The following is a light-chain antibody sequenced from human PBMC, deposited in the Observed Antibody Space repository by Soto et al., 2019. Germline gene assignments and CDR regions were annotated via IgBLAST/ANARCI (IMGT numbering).Light chain of an antibody. Sequence: QSVVTPPPSASGTPGQRVTISCSGSMSNIGSNTVNWYQQLPGTAPKLLIYSNNQQPSGVPDRFSGSKSGTSASLAISVLQSEDEADYYCVAWDDSLNGRVFGGGTKLTVL. CDR1: MSNIGSNT. CDR3: VAWDDSLNGRV. V-gene: IGLV1-44*01. CDR2: SNN. J-gene: IGLJ2*01.